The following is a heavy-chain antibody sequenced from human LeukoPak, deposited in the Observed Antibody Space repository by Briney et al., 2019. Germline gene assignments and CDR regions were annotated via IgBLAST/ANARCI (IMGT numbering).Heavy chain of an antibody. CDR3: AGAWGRYSSGYYLNWFDP. J-gene: IGHJ5*02. Sequence: SETLSLTCTVSGGSISSYYWSWIRQPPGKGLEWIGYIYYSGSTNYNPSLKSRVTISVDTSKNQFSLKLSSVTAADTAVYYCAGAWGRYSSGYYLNWFDPWGQGTLVTVSS. CDR1: GGSISSYY. D-gene: IGHD3-22*01. V-gene: IGHV4-59*01. CDR2: IYYSGST.